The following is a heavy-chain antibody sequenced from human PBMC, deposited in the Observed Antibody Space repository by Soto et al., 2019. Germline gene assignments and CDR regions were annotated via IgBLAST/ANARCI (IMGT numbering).Heavy chain of an antibody. CDR1: GFTVSNNY. D-gene: IGHD3-10*01. CDR3: AAARGGGGY. V-gene: IGHV3-53*01. CDR2: IYSGGYT. J-gene: IGHJ4*02. Sequence: EVQLVESGGGLIQPGGSLRLSCAVSGFTVSNNYMSWVRQAPGKGLEGVSVIYSGGYTAYGDSVKGRFTISRDNSKNTPFLQRNSLGADAPAVFYWAAARGGGGYWGQGTLVTVSS.